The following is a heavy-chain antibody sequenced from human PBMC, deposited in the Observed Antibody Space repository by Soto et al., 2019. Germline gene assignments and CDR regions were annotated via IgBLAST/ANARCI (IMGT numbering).Heavy chain of an antibody. J-gene: IGHJ3*02. D-gene: IGHD4-4*01. CDR2: ISYDGSNK. V-gene: IGHV3-30*18. Sequence: QVQLVESGGGVVQPGRSLSLSCAASGLTFSSYGMHWVRQAPGKGLEWVAVISYDGSNKYYASSVKGRFTISRDNFKNTLYLQINSLRFEDSAVYYWAKARTTVVDDFNIWGQGTIITV. CDR1: GLTFSSYG. CDR3: AKARTTVVDDFNI.